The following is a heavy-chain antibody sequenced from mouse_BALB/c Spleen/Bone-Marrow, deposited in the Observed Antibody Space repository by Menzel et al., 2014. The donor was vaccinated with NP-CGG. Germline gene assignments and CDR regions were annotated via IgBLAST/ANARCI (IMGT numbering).Heavy chain of an antibody. D-gene: IGHD3-3*01. CDR1: GFNIKDTY. Sequence: EVQLQQSGAELVKPGASVKLSCTASGFNIKDTYMHWVKQRPEQGLEWIGRIDPANGNTKYDPKFQGKATITADTSSNTAYLQLCSLISEDTAVYYCAGDGAYWGQGTLVTVSA. V-gene: IGHV14-3*02. J-gene: IGHJ3*01. CDR2: IDPANGNT. CDR3: AGDGAY.